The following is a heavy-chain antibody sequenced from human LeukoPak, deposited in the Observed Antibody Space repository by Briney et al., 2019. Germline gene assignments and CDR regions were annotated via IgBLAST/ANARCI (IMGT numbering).Heavy chain of an antibody. V-gene: IGHV3-7*01. CDR1: GFTFRKYW. J-gene: IGHJ4*02. Sequence: GGSLRLSCAASGFTFRKYWMSWVRQAPGKGLEWVANINQDGSETYYADSVKGRFTMSRDNGKNSLDLQMNSLRAEDTAVYYCARSELPGWSVLSDFWGQGTLVTVSS. CDR3: ARSELPGWSVLSDF. D-gene: IGHD2-15*01. CDR2: INQDGSET.